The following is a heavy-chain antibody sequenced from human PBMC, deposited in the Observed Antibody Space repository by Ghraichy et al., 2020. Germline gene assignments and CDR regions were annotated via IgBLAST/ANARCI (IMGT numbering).Heavy chain of an antibody. CDR3: ARDEQSGGIDY. V-gene: IGHV3-48*03. CDR2: ITSGGGTI. CDR1: GFTFSSYE. Sequence: LSLTCAASGFTFSSYEMNWVRQAPGKGLEWVSYITSGGGTIYYADSVRGRFSISRDNAKNSLYLQMKSLTAEDAAVYYCARDEQSGGIDYWGQGTLVTVSS. J-gene: IGHJ4*02. D-gene: IGHD1/OR15-1a*01.